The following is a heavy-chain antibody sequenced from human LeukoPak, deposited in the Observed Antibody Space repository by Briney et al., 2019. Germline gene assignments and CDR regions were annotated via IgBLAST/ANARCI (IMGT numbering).Heavy chain of an antibody. CDR1: GGSISSSSYY. CDR2: IYYSGST. Sequence: SETLSLTCTVSGGSISSSSYYWGWIRQPPGKGLEWIGSIYYSGSTYYNPSLKSRVTISVDTSKNQFSLKLSSVTAADTAVYYCSSGLLWLGELSISRMDYWGQGTLVTVSS. CDR3: SSGLLWLGELSISRMDY. D-gene: IGHD3-10*01. J-gene: IGHJ4*02. V-gene: IGHV4-39*01.